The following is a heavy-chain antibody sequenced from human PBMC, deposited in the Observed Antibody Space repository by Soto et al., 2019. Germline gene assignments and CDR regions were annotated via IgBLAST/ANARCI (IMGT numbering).Heavy chain of an antibody. V-gene: IGHV5-10-1*01. D-gene: IGHD4-17*01. J-gene: IGHJ6*02. CDR3: ARHSHQTTVLTQTDPYSCSGMEV. CDR2: IDPSDSYT. Sequence: PGESLKISCKGSVYSFTSYWISWVRQMPGKGLEWMGRIDPSDSYTNYSPSFQGHVTISADKSISTAYLQWSSLKASDTAMYYCARHSHQTTVLTQTDPYSCSGMEVWAPGTPLPLSS. CDR1: VYSFTSYW.